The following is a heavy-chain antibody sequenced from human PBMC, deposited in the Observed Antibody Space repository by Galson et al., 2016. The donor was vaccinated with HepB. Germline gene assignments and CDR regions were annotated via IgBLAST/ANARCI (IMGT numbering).Heavy chain of an antibody. J-gene: IGHJ6*02. D-gene: IGHD5-12*01. CDR2: ISDSGRTT. CDR1: GFAFSSYA. V-gene: IGHV3-23*01. CDR3: ANLRGGYSGPRYYDYYNGMDV. Sequence: SLRLSCAASGFAFSSYAMSWVRQAPGKGLEWVSAISDSGRTTYYTDSVKGRFTISRDNSRNTLHLQMNSLTAEDTDIYYCANLRGGYSGPRYYDYYNGMDVWGQGTTVTVSS.